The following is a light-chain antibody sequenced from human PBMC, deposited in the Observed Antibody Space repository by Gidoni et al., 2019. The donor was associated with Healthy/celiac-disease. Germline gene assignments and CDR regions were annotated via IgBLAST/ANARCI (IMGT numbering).Light chain of an antibody. Sequence: DIKMTQSPSSLSASVEDRVTITCRASQSISSYLNWYQQKPGKAPKLLIYAASSLQLGVPSRFSGSGSGPDFTLPISSLQPEDFATYYCQQSYSTPRTFXQXTKVXIK. CDR2: AAS. CDR1: QSISSY. CDR3: QQSYSTPRT. J-gene: IGKJ1*01. V-gene: IGKV1-39*01.